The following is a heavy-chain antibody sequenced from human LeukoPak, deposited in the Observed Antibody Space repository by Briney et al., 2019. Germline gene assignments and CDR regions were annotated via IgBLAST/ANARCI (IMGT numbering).Heavy chain of an antibody. V-gene: IGHV4-59*01. Sequence: SETLSLTCTVSGGSISSYYWSWIRQPPGKGLEWIGYIYYSGSTNYNPSLKSRVTISVDTSKNQFSLKLSSVTAADTAVYYCAGRYCSSTSCYNRGLWFDPWGQGTLVTVSS. CDR3: AGRYCSSTSCYNRGLWFDP. CDR2: IYYSGST. D-gene: IGHD2-2*02. CDR1: GGSISSYY. J-gene: IGHJ5*02.